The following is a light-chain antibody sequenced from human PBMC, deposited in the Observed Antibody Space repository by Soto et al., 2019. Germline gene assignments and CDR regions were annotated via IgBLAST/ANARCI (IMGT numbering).Light chain of an antibody. V-gene: IGLV2-14*01. CDR3: LSYTTSSSYV. J-gene: IGLJ1*01. Sequence: QSVLTQPASVSGSPGQSITISCTGTSSDVGAYNRVSWYQQHSGKAPKLMIYEVSNRPSGVSNRFSGSKSGNTASLTISGLQAEDEADSYCLSYTTSSSYVFGTGTKVTVL. CDR2: EVS. CDR1: SSDVGAYNR.